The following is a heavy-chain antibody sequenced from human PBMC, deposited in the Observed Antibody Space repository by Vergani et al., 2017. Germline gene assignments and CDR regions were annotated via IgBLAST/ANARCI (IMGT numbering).Heavy chain of an antibody. J-gene: IGHJ4*02. V-gene: IGHV3-23*01. Sequence: EVQLLESGGSLKQPGGSVRLSCAASGFTFSTYAMHWVRQAPGKGLEWVSAITGGDGSTYYADSFKGRFIISRDNSRDTLYLQMNSLRPEDTATYYCVKDAGSYENFFDSWGQGTLVTVSS. CDR1: GFTFSTYA. CDR2: ITGGDGST. D-gene: IGHD1-26*01. CDR3: VKDAGSYENFFDS.